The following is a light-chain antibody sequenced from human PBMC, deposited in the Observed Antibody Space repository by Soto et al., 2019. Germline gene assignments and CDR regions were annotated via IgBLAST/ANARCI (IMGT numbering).Light chain of an antibody. CDR3: MQSIQLPIT. J-gene: IGKJ5*01. V-gene: IGKV2D-29*01. Sequence: EIVLPQSPLSLSVTPGQPASICCKSSPGLVYSDVETYLYWYLLKSGQPPQLLISEVSNRFSGLSDRFSGSGSGTDFTLKISRVEVEDVGVYYCMQSIQLPITFCQGTRLEIK. CDR2: EVS. CDR1: PGLVYSDVETY.